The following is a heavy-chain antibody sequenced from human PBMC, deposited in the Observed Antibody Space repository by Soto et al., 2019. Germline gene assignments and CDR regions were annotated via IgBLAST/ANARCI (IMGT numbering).Heavy chain of an antibody. J-gene: IGHJ5*02. V-gene: IGHV3-23*01. CDR3: ANYNYYDASEPS. CDR2: ISGSGGNT. CDR1: GFTFSSYA. Sequence: GGSLRLSCAASGFTFSSYAVSWVRQAPGKGLEWVSAISGSGGNTYYADSVKGRFTISRDNSKNTLYLQMNSLRAEDTAVYYCANYNYYDASEPSWGQGTLVTVSS. D-gene: IGHD3-22*01.